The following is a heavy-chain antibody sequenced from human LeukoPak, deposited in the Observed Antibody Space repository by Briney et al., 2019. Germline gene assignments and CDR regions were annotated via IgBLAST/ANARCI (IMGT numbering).Heavy chain of an antibody. CDR2: IIPIFGTA. CDR1: GGTFSSYA. J-gene: IGHJ4*02. D-gene: IGHD3-22*01. CDR3: ARDWGALDVYYDSSGSADY. Sequence: ASVKVSCKASGGTFSSYAISWVRQAPGQGLEWMGGIIPIFGTANYAQKFQGRVTITADESTSTAYMELSSLRSEDTAVYYCARDWGALDVYYDSSGSADYWGQGTLVTVSS. V-gene: IGHV1-69*13.